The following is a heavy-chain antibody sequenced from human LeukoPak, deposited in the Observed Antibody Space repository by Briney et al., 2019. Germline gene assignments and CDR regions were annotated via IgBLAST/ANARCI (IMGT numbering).Heavy chain of an antibody. D-gene: IGHD3-22*01. J-gene: IGHJ3*02. Sequence: SETLSLTCTVSGGSISSYYWSWIRQPPGKGLEWIGDIYYSGSTNYNPSLKSRVTISVDTSKNQFSLKLSSVTAADTAVYYCARQQYYYDSSGYYRAFDIWGQGTMVTVSS. CDR1: GGSISSYY. CDR2: IYYSGST. CDR3: ARQQYYYDSSGYYRAFDI. V-gene: IGHV4-59*01.